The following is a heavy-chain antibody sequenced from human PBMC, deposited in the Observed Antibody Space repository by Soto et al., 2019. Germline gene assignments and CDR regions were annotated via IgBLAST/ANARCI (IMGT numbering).Heavy chain of an antibody. CDR1: GFTFSNYA. J-gene: IGHJ5*02. V-gene: IGHV3-23*01. CDR2: ISGSGGKP. CDR3: ARGQGGWDTALSFGP. Sequence: EVPLLESGGDLVQPGGSLRLSCVVSGFTFSNYAMSWVRQAPGKGLEWVSAISGSGGKPYYADSVKDRFTISRDKAKNALYMQLDSLGADDTAVYYCARGQGGWDTALSFGPWGQGTLVAVSS. D-gene: IGHD5-18*01.